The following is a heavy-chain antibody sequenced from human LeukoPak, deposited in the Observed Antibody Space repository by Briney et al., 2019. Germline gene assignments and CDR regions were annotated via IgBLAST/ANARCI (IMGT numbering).Heavy chain of an antibody. J-gene: IGHJ4*02. V-gene: IGHV3-48*03. CDR1: GFTFSSYE. CDR3: ARDYGGSSPFDY. Sequence: GGSLRLSCAASGFTFSSYEMHWVRQAPGKGLEWVSYISSSGSTIYYTDSVKGRFTISRDNAKNSLYLQMNSLRAEDTAVYYCARDYGGSSPFDYWGQGTLVTVSS. D-gene: IGHD4-23*01. CDR2: ISSSGSTI.